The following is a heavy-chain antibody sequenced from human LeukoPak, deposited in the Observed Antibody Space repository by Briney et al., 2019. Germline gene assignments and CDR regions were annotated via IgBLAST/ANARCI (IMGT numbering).Heavy chain of an antibody. J-gene: IGHJ4*02. V-gene: IGHV3-33*06. CDR2: IWYDGSNK. CDR3: SKGAAGEWEVISI. CDR1: GFTFSSYG. Sequence: PGGSLRLSCAASGFTFSSYGIHWVRQAPGKGLEWVAVIWYDGSNKYYADSVKGRFTISRDNSKNTLYLQMNSLGAEDTAVYYCSKGAAGEWEVISIWGQGTLVTVSS. D-gene: IGHD1-26*01.